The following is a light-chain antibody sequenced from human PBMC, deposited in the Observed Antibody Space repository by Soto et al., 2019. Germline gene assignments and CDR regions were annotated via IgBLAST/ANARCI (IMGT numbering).Light chain of an antibody. J-gene: IGKJ1*01. V-gene: IGKV3-20*01. Sequence: EIVLTQSPGTLSLSPGERATLSCRASQSVRSKYLAWYQEKPGQATRLLISGESSRATGIPDRFSGSGYGTDFNLPISRLEPEDFVVYYCQQYDSSAWTFGQGTKVEIK. CDR2: GES. CDR3: QQYDSSAWT. CDR1: QSVRSKY.